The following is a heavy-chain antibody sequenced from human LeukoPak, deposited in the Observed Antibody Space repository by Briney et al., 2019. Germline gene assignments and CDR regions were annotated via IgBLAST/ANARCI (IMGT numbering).Heavy chain of an antibody. CDR1: GFTFSSYS. CDR2: ISSSSSYI. V-gene: IGHV3-21*01. D-gene: IGHD6-19*01. J-gene: IGHJ4*02. CDR3: ARGPNSVAGYFDY. Sequence: GGSLRLSCAASGFTFSSYSMNWVRQAPGKGLEWVSSISSSSSYIYYADSVKGRFTISRDNAKNSLYLQMNSLRAEDTAVYYCARGPNSVAGYFDYWGQGTLVTVSS.